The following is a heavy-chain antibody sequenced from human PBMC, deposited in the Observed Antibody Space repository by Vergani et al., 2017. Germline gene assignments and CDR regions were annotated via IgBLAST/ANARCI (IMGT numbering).Heavy chain of an antibody. CDR3: TTPVGTFYDILTGYSGPPGGGDY. Sequence: EVQLEQSGAAVKKPGESLEISCKGSGYSFSRNWIAWVRERPGQGLEWMGMIYPGNSETRNNPSFRGQVTMSVDKSISTAYLQWSSLKASDSAMYYCTTPVGTFYDILTGYSGPPGGGDYWGQGTQVTVSS. D-gene: IGHD3-9*01. CDR2: IYPGNSET. J-gene: IGHJ4*02. V-gene: IGHV5-51*03. CDR1: GYSFSRNW.